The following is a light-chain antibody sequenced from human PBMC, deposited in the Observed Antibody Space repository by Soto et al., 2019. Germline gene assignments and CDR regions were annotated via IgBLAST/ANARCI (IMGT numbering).Light chain of an antibody. Sequence: DIQMTHSPSSLSASVGDRVTITCRSSQSISSYLNWYQQKPGKAPKLLIYAASSLQSGVPSRFSGSGSGTDFTLTISSLQPEDFATYYCQQSYSTLMYTFGQGTKVDIK. CDR1: QSISSY. J-gene: IGKJ2*01. V-gene: IGKV1-39*01. CDR2: AAS. CDR3: QQSYSTLMYT.